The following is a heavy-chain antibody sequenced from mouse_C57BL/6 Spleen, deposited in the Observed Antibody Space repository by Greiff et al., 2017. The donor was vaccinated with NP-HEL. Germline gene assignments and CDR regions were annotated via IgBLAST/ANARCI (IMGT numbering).Heavy chain of an antibody. D-gene: IGHD4-1*01. CDR1: GYSITSGYY. V-gene: IGHV3-6*01. CDR3: ARARTGTGDY. Sequence: EVKLMESGPGLVKPSQSLSLTCSVTGYSITSGYYWNWIRQFPGNKLEWMGYISYDGSNNYNPSLKNRISITRDTSKNQFFLKLNSVTTEDTATYYCARARTGTGDYWGQGTTLTVSS. CDR2: ISYDGSN. J-gene: IGHJ2*01.